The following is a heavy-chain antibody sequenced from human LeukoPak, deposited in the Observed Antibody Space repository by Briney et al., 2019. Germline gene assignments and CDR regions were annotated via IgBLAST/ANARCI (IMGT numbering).Heavy chain of an antibody. CDR2: ISYDGSIK. CDR1: EFTFSTYW. D-gene: IGHD3-16*01. Sequence: GGSLRLSCAASEFTFSTYWMSWVRQAPGKGLEWVAVISYDGSIKYYADSVKARFTISRDNSKNTLYLHMNSLRPEDTAVYYCARDPYRLGITFYYENWGQGTLVTVSS. J-gene: IGHJ4*02. CDR3: ARDPYRLGITFYYEN. V-gene: IGHV3-30*03.